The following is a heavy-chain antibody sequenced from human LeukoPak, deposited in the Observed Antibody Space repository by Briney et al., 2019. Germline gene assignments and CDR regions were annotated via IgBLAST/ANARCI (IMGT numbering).Heavy chain of an antibody. CDR1: GYSISSGYY. V-gene: IGHV4-38-2*02. Sequence: SETLSLTCTVSGYSISSGYYWGWIRQPPGKGLEWIGSIYHSGSTYYNPSLKSRVTISVDTSKNQFSLKLSSVTAADTAVYYCARVTPSRRYFDYWGQGTLVTVSS. CDR3: ARVTPSRRYFDY. D-gene: IGHD3-9*01. J-gene: IGHJ4*02. CDR2: IYHSGST.